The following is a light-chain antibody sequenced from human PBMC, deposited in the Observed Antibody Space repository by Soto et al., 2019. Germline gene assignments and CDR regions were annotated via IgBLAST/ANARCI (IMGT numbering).Light chain of an antibody. Sequence: ALTQPRSVSGSPGQSVTISCTGTSSDVGGYNFVSWYQQHPGKAPKLMIFDVSKRPSGVPDRFSGSKSGNTASLTISGLQAEDEADYYCCSYAGSYTYVFGTGTKVTVL. CDR3: CSYAGSYTYV. V-gene: IGLV2-11*01. CDR1: SSDVGGYNF. CDR2: DVS. J-gene: IGLJ1*01.